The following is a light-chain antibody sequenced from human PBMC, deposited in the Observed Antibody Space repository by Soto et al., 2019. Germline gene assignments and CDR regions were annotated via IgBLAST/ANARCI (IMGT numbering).Light chain of an antibody. Sequence: EIVLTQSPGTLSLSPGERDTLSCRASQSVSSSYLAWYQQKPGQAPRLLIYSASSRATDIPNRFSGSGSGTDFTLTISRLEPEDFAVYYCQQYGSSPPRFTFRPGTRVDSK. CDR2: SAS. V-gene: IGKV3-20*01. CDR3: QQYGSSPPRFT. J-gene: IGKJ3*01. CDR1: QSVSSSY.